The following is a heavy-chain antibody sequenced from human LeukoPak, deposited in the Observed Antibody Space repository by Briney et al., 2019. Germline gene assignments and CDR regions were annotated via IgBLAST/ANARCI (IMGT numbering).Heavy chain of an antibody. CDR1: GGSISSYY. D-gene: IGHD2-21*01. Sequence: ASETLSLTCTVSGGSISSYYWSWIRQPPGKGLEWIGYIYTSGSTNYNPSLKSRVTISVDTSKNQFSLKLSSVTAADTAVYYCARQVISIDDAFDIWGLGTMVTVSS. V-gene: IGHV4-4*09. CDR3: ARQVISIDDAFDI. CDR2: IYTSGST. J-gene: IGHJ3*02.